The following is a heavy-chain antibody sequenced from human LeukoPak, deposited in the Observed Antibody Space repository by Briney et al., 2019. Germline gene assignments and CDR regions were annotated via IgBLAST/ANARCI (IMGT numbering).Heavy chain of an antibody. V-gene: IGHV3-21*01. CDR3: ARALYYYGSGSYEVYFDY. Sequence: PGGSLRLSCAASGFTFSSYSMNWVRQAPEKGLEWVSSISSGSSYMYYADSVKGRFTISRDNAKNSLYLQMNSLRAEDTAVYYCARALYYYGSGSYEVYFDYWGQGTLVTVSS. CDR1: GFTFSSYS. D-gene: IGHD3-10*01. J-gene: IGHJ4*02. CDR2: ISSGSSYM.